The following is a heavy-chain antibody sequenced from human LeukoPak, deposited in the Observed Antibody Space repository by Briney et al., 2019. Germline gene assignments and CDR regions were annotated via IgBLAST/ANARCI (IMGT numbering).Heavy chain of an antibody. CDR2: IYHSGST. V-gene: IGHV4-38-2*01. J-gene: IGHJ4*02. D-gene: IGHD2-15*01. CDR1: GYSISSGYY. Sequence: SETLSLTCAVSGYSISSGYYWGWIRQPPGKGLEWIGSIYHSGSTYYNPSLKSRVTISVDTSENQFSLKLSSVTAADTAVYYCASLRRGEGKYCSGGSCYFDYWGQGTLVTLSS. CDR3: ASLRRGEGKYCSGGSCYFDY.